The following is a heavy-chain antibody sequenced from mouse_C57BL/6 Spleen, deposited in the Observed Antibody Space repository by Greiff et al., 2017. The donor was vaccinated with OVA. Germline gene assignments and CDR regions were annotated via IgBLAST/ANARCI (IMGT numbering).Heavy chain of an antibody. Sequence: QVQLQQPGAELVRPGSSVKLSCKASGYTFTSYWMHWVKQRPIQGLEWIGNIDPSDSETHYSQKFKDKATLTVDKSSSTAYMQLSSLTSEDAAVYYCARWNHSNYDYWGQGTTLTVSS. V-gene: IGHV1-52*01. D-gene: IGHD2-5*01. J-gene: IGHJ2*01. CDR2: IDPSDSET. CDR1: GYTFTSYW. CDR3: ARWNHSNYDY.